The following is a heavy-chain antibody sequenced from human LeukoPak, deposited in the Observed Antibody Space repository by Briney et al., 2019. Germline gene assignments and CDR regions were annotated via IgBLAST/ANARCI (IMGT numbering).Heavy chain of an antibody. Sequence: GGSLRLSCAASGFTLSSYGMHWVRQAPGKGLEWVSTISRGTATTYYADSVKGRFIISRDNSKNTLYLQMNSLRAEDTAVYYCAKGYYDSSGYTYGFDIWGQGTMVTVSS. V-gene: IGHV3-23*01. D-gene: IGHD3-22*01. CDR2: ISRGTATT. J-gene: IGHJ3*02. CDR1: GFTLSSYG. CDR3: AKGYYDSSGYTYGFDI.